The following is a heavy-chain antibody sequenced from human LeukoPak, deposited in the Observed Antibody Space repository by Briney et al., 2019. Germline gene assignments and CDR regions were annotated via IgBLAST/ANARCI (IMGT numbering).Heavy chain of an antibody. CDR2: ITNSGDNT. Sequence: GGSLRLSCAASGFTFSSYAMSWVRQAPGKGLEWVSAITNSGDNTYYADSVKGRFTISRDNSKNTLYLQINSLRAEDTAIYYSAKERAVAFDYWGQGTLVTVSS. J-gene: IGHJ4*02. D-gene: IGHD6-19*01. V-gene: IGHV3-23*01. CDR1: GFTFSSYA. CDR3: AKERAVAFDY.